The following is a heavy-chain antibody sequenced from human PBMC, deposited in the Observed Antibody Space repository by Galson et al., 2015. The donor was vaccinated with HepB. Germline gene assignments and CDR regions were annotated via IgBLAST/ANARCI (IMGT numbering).Heavy chain of an antibody. CDR2: IYSGGST. CDR1: GFTVSSNY. Sequence: SLRLSCAASGFTVSSNYMSWVRQAPGKGLEWVSVIYSGGSTYYADSVKGRFTISRDNSKNTLYLQMNSLRAEDTAVYYCAGGARRVDYYYYYMDVWGKGTTVTVSS. CDR3: AGGARRVDYYYYYMDV. D-gene: IGHD2-2*01. V-gene: IGHV3-53*01. J-gene: IGHJ6*03.